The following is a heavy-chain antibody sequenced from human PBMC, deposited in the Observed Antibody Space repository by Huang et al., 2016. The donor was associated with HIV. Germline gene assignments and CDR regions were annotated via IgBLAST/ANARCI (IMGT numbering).Heavy chain of an antibody. Sequence: QVQLVQSGAEVKKPGASVKVSCKASGYTFTGYYMHWVRQAPGQGLEWMGLINPNSGGTNYAKKVQGRVTMTRDTSISTAYMELSRLRSDDTAVYYCARSYGGSIDYWGQGTLVTVSS. J-gene: IGHJ4*02. D-gene: IGHD4-17*01. CDR2: INPNSGGT. CDR3: ARSYGGSIDY. V-gene: IGHV1-2*02. CDR1: GYTFTGYY.